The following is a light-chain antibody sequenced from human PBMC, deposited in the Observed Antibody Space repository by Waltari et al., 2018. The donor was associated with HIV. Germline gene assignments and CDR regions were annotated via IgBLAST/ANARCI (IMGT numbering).Light chain of an antibody. J-gene: IGKJ4*01. CDR3: QQRSNWPLT. CDR2: DAS. V-gene: IGKV3-11*01. Sequence: EIVLTQSPATLSLSPGERATLSCRASQSVSSYLAWYQQKPGRAPRLLIYDASNRATVIPARFSGSGSGTDFTLTISSLEPEDFAVYYCQQRSNWPLTFGGGTKVEIK. CDR1: QSVSSY.